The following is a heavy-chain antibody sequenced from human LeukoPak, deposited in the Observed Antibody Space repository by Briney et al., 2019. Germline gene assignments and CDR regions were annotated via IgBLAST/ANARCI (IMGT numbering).Heavy chain of an antibody. V-gene: IGHV3-48*01. Sequence: PGGSLRLSCAASGFTFSGYSMNWVRQAPGKGLERVSYISGSSSSIYYADSVKGRFTISRDNAENSLYLRMNSLRAEDTAVYYCAKAGRQYYFDYWGQGALVTVSS. J-gene: IGHJ4*02. CDR2: ISGSSSSI. CDR1: GFTFSGYS. CDR3: AKAGRQYYFDY. D-gene: IGHD2-15*01.